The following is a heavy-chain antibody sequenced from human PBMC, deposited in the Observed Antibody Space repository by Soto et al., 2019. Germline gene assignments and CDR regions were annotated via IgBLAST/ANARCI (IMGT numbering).Heavy chain of an antibody. J-gene: IGHJ4*02. D-gene: IGHD2-2*01. CDR1: GFTFSSYA. CDR2: IDYTGGYS. V-gene: IGHV3-23*01. Sequence: QLLESGGGLVQPGGSLRLSCAASGFTFSSYAMNWVRQAPGKGLEWVSTIDYTGGYSYYADSVKGRFTISRDNSQKTLDLQNHSLRAEDTALYFCAKVPPPPYCSSVRCPFDYWGQGTLVTVSS. CDR3: AKVPPPPYCSSVRCPFDY.